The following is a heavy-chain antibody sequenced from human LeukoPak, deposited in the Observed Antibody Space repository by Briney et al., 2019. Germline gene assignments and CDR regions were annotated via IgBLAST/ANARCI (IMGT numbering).Heavy chain of an antibody. Sequence: ASVKVSCKASGYTFTGYYMHWVRQAPGQGLEWMGWINPNSGGTNYAQKFQGRVTMTRDTSISTAYMELSRLRSDDTAVYYCAREAAVAGINDCWGQGTLVTVSS. J-gene: IGHJ4*02. CDR1: GYTFTGYY. V-gene: IGHV1-2*02. CDR3: AREAAVAGINDC. CDR2: INPNSGGT. D-gene: IGHD6-19*01.